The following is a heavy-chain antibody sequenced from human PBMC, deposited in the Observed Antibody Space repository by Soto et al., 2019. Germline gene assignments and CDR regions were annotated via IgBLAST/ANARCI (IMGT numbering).Heavy chain of an antibody. D-gene: IGHD2-21*01. V-gene: IGHV3-74*01. J-gene: IGHJ4*02. CDR2: ISSDGTDT. CDR1: GFTFSNYW. CDR3: ARLPYCVITGCYSYFVL. Sequence: GGSLRLSCAASGFTFSNYWMHWVRQAPGKGQVWVSRISSDGTDTTYADSVRGRFTISRDNAKNTLYLQVNSLRAEDTAVYYCARLPYCVITGCYSYFVLWGQGVLVTRFS.